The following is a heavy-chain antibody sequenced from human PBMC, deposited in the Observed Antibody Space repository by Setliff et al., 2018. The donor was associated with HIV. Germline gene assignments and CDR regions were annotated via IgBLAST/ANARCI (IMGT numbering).Heavy chain of an antibody. CDR1: GFTFGRHW. V-gene: IGHV3-7*03. CDR3: VRSELLGRRYHFDY. J-gene: IGHJ4*02. Sequence: PGGSLRLSCAASGFTFGRHWMSWVRQAPGKGLEWVANIKQDESERVYVDAVRGRFTISRDNAKSSLFLQMNSLRPEDTAVYYCVRSELLGRRYHFDYWGPGTLVTVSS. D-gene: IGHD7-27*01. CDR2: IKQDESER.